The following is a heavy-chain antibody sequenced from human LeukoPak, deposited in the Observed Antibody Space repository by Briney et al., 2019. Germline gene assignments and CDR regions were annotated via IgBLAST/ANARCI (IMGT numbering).Heavy chain of an antibody. D-gene: IGHD3-16*02. Sequence: GGSLRLSCAASGFTFSNAWMSWVRQAPGKGLEWVGRIKSKTDGGTTDYAAPVKGRFTISRDDSKSIAHLQMNSLKTEDTAVYYCTRAPAPFYDYVWGSYRPLLDYWGQGALVTVSS. CDR1: GFTFSNAW. J-gene: IGHJ4*02. CDR3: TRAPAPFYDYVWGSYRPLLDY. V-gene: IGHV3-15*01. CDR2: IKSKTDGGTT.